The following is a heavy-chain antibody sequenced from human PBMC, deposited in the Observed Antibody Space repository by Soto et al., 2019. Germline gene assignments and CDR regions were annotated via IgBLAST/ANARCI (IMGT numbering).Heavy chain of an antibody. CDR3: ARDSMVRGVINYYYYGMDV. CDR1: GSTFSSYT. J-gene: IGHJ6*02. D-gene: IGHD3-10*01. CDR2: ITGSGDLT. Sequence: GSLRLSCAAPGSTFSSYTFHWVRQAPGKGLEWVSCITGSGDLTHYAESVQGRFTLSRDQSRNMLYLQMKSLRVEDTAVYYCARDSMVRGVINYYYYGMDVWGQGTTVTVSS. V-gene: IGHV3-23*01.